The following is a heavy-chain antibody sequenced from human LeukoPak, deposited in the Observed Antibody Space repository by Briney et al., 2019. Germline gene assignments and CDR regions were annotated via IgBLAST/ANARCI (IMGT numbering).Heavy chain of an antibody. Sequence: PGGSLRLSCAASGFTFSSYWMHWVRQAPGKGPVWVSRINSDGSSTSYADSVKGRFTISRDNSKNSLYLQMNSLRTEDTALYYCAKDILWFGADYMDVWGKGTTVTVSS. V-gene: IGHV3-74*01. CDR3: AKDILWFGADYMDV. CDR1: GFTFSSYW. CDR2: INSDGSST. D-gene: IGHD3-10*01. J-gene: IGHJ6*03.